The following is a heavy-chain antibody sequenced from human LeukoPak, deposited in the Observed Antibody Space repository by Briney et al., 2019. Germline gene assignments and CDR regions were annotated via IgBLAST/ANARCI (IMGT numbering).Heavy chain of an antibody. Sequence: GGSLRLSCAASGFTFSTYSMNWVRQAPGKGLEWVSYISSSTSTIYYADSVKGRFTISRDNAKNSLYLQMSSLRAEDTAVYYCAREPGYSSGWGNYYYYMDVWGKGTTVTVSS. CDR1: GFTFSTYS. V-gene: IGHV3-48*01. CDR3: AREPGYSSGWGNYYYYMDV. CDR2: ISSSTSTI. D-gene: IGHD6-19*01. J-gene: IGHJ6*03.